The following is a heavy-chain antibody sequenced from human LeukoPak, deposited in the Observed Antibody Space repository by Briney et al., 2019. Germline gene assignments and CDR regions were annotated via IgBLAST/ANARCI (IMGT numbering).Heavy chain of an antibody. J-gene: IGHJ4*02. CDR1: GYTFTSYD. V-gene: IGHV1-8*01. Sequence: ASEKVSCKASGYTFTSYDINWVRQATGQGLEWMGWMNPNSGNTGYAQKFQGRVTMTRNTSISTAYMELSSLRSEDTAVYYCARGESGLRFLEWSANFDYWGQGTLVTVPS. D-gene: IGHD3-3*01. CDR2: MNPNSGNT. CDR3: ARGESGLRFLEWSANFDY.